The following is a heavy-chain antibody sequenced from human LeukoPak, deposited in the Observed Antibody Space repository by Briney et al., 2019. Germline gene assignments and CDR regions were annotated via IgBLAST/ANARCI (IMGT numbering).Heavy chain of an antibody. Sequence: GGSLRLSCAASGFTFSAYDMHWVRQSPGKGLEWVAVLWDDGSRKYSADSVRGRFTISRDNSKNTLYLQMNSLRAEDTAVYYCAKGLKYCSGGSCSLYMDVWGKGTTVTVSS. D-gene: IGHD2-15*01. CDR2: LWDDGSRK. CDR3: AKGLKYCSGGSCSLYMDV. J-gene: IGHJ6*03. V-gene: IGHV3-33*06. CDR1: GFTFSAYD.